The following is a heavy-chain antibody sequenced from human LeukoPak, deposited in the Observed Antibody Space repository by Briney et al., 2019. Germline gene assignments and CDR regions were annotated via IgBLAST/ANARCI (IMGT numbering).Heavy chain of an antibody. J-gene: IGHJ2*01. CDR2: VHYSGSA. Sequence: PSETPSLTCAVYGGSFSGYYWSWIRQPPGKGLEWIGEVHYSGSANYNPSLKSRVTISVDTSKNQFSLTLTSVTAADTAVYYCVRGQFFFAFWGRGTPVTVSS. D-gene: IGHD5-24*01. CDR3: VRGQFFFAF. V-gene: IGHV4-34*01. CDR1: GGSFSGYY.